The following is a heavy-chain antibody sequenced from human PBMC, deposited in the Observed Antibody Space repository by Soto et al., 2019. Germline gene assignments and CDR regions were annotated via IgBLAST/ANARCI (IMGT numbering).Heavy chain of an antibody. Sequence: PSEKLPHTSSVSGGSISRSSYYGGWIRQPQGKGLEWIGSIYYSGSTYYNPSLKSRVTISVDTSKNQFSLKLSSVTAADTAVYYCSRHYRGSFPLYCEYSGQGTLVTV. D-gene: IGHD1-26*01. V-gene: IGHV4-39*01. CDR1: GGSISRSSYY. CDR2: IYYSGST. J-gene: IGHJ4*02. CDR3: SRHYRGSFPLYCEY.